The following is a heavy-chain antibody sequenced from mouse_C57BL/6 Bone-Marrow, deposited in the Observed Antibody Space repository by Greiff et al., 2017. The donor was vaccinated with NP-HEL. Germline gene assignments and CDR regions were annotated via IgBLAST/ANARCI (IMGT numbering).Heavy chain of an antibody. Sequence: ESGPGLVKPSQSLSLTCSVTGYSITSGYYWNWIRQFPGNKLEWMGYISYDGSNNYNPSLKNRISITRDTSKNQFFLKLNSVTTEDTATYYCAQPTIWGFAYWGQGTLVTVSA. D-gene: IGHD4-1*01. J-gene: IGHJ3*01. CDR2: ISYDGSN. CDR3: AQPTIWGFAY. CDR1: GYSITSGYY. V-gene: IGHV3-6*01.